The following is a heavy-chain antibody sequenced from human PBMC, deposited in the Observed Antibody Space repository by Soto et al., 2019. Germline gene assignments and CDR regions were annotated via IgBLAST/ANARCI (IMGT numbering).Heavy chain of an antibody. CDR2: INHSGST. J-gene: IGHJ4*02. V-gene: IGHV4-34*01. Sequence: QVQLQQWGAGLLKPSETLSLTCAVYGGSFSGYYWSWIRQPPGKGLEWIGEINHSGSTNYNPSLKSRVTISVDTSKNQFALKLSSVTAADTAVYYCARGGRGAARRAFDYWGQGTLVTVSS. CDR1: GGSFSGYY. CDR3: ARGGRGAARRAFDY. D-gene: IGHD6-6*01.